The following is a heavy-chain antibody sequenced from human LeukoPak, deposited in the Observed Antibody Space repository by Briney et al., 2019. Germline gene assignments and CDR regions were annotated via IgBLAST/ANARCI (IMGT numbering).Heavy chain of an antibody. V-gene: IGHV3-43*01. Sequence: PGGSLRLSCAASGFTFDDYTMHWVRQAPGKGLEWVSLISWDGGSTHYADSVKGRFTISRDNSKNSLYLQMNSLRTEDTALYYCAKGDRIVARDAFDIWGQGTMVTVSS. J-gene: IGHJ3*02. CDR3: AKGDRIVARDAFDI. D-gene: IGHD6-6*01. CDR2: ISWDGGST. CDR1: GFTFDDYT.